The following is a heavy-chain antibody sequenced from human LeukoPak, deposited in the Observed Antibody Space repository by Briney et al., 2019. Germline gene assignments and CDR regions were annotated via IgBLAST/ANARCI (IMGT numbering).Heavy chain of an antibody. J-gene: IGHJ4*02. Sequence: ASVKVSCKASGGTFSSYAINWVRQAPGHGLDWMGGFIPIFGTANYAQKFQDRVTITADESTSTAYMELSSLRSEDTAIYYCASRLYCSNTRCRNFPFAYWGQGTLVTVSS. CDR1: GGTFSSYA. CDR2: FIPIFGTA. D-gene: IGHD2-2*01. V-gene: IGHV1-69*13. CDR3: ASRLYCSNTRCRNFPFAY.